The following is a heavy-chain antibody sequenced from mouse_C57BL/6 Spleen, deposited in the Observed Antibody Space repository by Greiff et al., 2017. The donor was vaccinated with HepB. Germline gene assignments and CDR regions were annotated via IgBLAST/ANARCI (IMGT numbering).Heavy chain of an antibody. CDR1: GYAFSSSW. CDR3: ARSGAYYSNLWFAY. V-gene: IGHV1-82*01. Sequence: VQLQQSGPELVKPGASVKISCKASGYAFSSSWMNWVKQRPGKGLEWIGRIYPGDGDTNYNGKFKGKATLTADKSSSTAYMQLSSLTSEDSAVYFCARSGAYYSNLWFAYWGQGTLVTVSA. J-gene: IGHJ3*01. CDR2: IYPGDGDT. D-gene: IGHD2-5*01.